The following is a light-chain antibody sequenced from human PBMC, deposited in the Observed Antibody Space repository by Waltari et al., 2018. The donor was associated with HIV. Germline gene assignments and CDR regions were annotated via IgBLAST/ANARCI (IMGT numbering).Light chain of an antibody. CDR1: QSISTF. CDR3: QQTYSNLT. Sequence: DIQMTQSPSSLSASVGDRVTITCRASQSISTFLNWYQQKPGKAPKLLIYAASSLHTGVPSRFSGSGSGTDFTLTINSLRPEEFATYHGQQTYSNLTVGGGTKVGI. J-gene: IGKJ4*01. CDR2: AAS. V-gene: IGKV1-39*01.